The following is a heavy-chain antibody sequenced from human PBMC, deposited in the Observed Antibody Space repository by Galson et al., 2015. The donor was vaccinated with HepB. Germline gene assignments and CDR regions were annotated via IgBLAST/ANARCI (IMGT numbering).Heavy chain of an antibody. CDR3: ASSSNDYGDYAWFDP. D-gene: IGHD4-17*01. CDR1: GYSFTSYW. CDR2: IYPGDSDT. Sequence: QSGAEVKKPGESLKISCKGSGYSFTSYWIGWVRQMPGKGLEWMGIIYPGDSDTRYSPSFQGQVTISADKSISTAYLQWSSLKASDTAMYYCASSSNDYGDYAWFDPWGQGTLVTVSS. V-gene: IGHV5-51*03. J-gene: IGHJ5*02.